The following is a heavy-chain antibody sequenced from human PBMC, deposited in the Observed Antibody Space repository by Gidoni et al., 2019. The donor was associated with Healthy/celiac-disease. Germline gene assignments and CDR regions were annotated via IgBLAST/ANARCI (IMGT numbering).Heavy chain of an antibody. CDR2: ISGSGGST. CDR3: AKAKRTPIVGATPYYFDY. J-gene: IGHJ4*02. CDR1: GFTFRSDA. Sequence: EVQLLESGGGLVQPGGSLRLSCAASGFTFRSDAMGWVRQAPGKGLEWVSAISGSGGSTYYADSVKGRFTISRDNSKNTLYLQMNSLRAEDTAVYYCAKAKRTPIVGATPYYFDYWGQGTLVTVSS. D-gene: IGHD1-26*01. V-gene: IGHV3-23*01.